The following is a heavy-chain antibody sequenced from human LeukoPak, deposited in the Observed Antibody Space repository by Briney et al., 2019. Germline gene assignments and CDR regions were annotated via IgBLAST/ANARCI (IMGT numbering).Heavy chain of an antibody. CDR3: ARGDMAVYYFDY. CDR2: INPSGVST. CDR1: GYTFTSYY. Sequence: ASVKVSCKASGYTFTSYYMHWVRQAPGQGLEWMGIINPSGVSTSYAQEFQGRVTMTRDTSTSTVYMELSSLRSEDTAVYYCARGDMAVYYFDYWGQGTLVTVSS. D-gene: IGHD2-15*01. J-gene: IGHJ4*02. V-gene: IGHV1-46*01.